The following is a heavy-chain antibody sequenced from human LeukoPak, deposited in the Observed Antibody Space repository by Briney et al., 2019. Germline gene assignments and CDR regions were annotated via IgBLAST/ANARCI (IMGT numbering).Heavy chain of an antibody. D-gene: IGHD2-2*01. CDR1: GGTFSSYA. V-gene: IGHV1-69*05. CDR2: IIPIFGTA. J-gene: IGHJ3*02. Sequence: GASVKVSCKASGGTFSSYAISWVLQAPGQGLEWMGRIIPIFGTANYAQKFQGRVTITTDESTSTAYMELSSLRSEDTAVYYCARDLTADIVVVPAAMTGVNAFDIWGQGTMVTVSS. CDR3: ARDLTADIVVVPAAMTGVNAFDI.